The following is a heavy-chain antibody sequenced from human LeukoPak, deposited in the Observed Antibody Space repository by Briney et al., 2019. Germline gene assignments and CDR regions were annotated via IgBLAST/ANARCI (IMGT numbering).Heavy chain of an antibody. J-gene: IGHJ4*02. CDR3: ARFTGNSHPTGEY. CDR2: INHSGST. D-gene: IGHD1-1*01. Sequence: PSETLSLTCAVYGGSFSGYYWSWIRQPPGKGLEWIGEINHSGSTNYNPSLKSRVTISVDTSKNQFSLKLSSVTAADTAVYYCARFTGNSHPTGEYLGQGTLVTVSS. CDR1: GGSFSGYY. V-gene: IGHV4-34*01.